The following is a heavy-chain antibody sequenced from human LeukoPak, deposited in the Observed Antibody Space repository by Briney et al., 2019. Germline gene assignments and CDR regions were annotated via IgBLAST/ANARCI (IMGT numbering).Heavy chain of an antibody. CDR2: ISTSSTYI. D-gene: IGHD1-20*01. J-gene: IGHJ4*02. Sequence: GGSLRLSCAASGFTFSSYSMNWVRQAPGKGLEWVSSISTSSTYIYYADSVKGRFTISRDNAKNSLYLQMNSLRAEDTAVYYCARDPPFIIGTTFFDCWGQGTLVTVSS. V-gene: IGHV3-21*01. CDR1: GFTFSSYS. CDR3: ARDPPFIIGTTFFDC.